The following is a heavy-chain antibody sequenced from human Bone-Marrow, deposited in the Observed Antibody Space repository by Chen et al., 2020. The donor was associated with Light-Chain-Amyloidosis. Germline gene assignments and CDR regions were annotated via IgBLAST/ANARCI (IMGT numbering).Heavy chain of an antibody. CDR3: ARGPSEVEWGVVKSAFAFDF. CDR2: IFRGDIT. D-gene: IGHD2-21*01. V-gene: IGHV4-39*07. CDR1: GASIISSEYY. J-gene: IGHJ3*01. Sequence: QLQLQESGPGLVEPSQTLSLTCTVSGASIISSEYYWGWKRQAPGKGLEWIGSIFRGDITYYTSSLKSRVTLSVDTSNNHISLRLRSVTAGDTAIYYCARGPSEVEWGVVKSAFAFDFWGQGTMVTVSS.